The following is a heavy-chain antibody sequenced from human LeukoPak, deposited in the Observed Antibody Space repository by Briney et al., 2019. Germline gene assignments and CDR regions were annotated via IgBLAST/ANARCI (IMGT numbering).Heavy chain of an antibody. V-gene: IGHV3-48*03. CDR3: ARALWFDP. Sequence: GGSLRLSCAASGFTFSTYEMNWVRQAPGKGLEWVSYISSVGSNIYYADSVKGRFTTSRDNAKNSLYLQMNSLRAEDTAVYYCARALWFDPWGQGTLVTVSS. CDR1: GFTFSTYE. CDR2: ISSVGSNI. J-gene: IGHJ5*02.